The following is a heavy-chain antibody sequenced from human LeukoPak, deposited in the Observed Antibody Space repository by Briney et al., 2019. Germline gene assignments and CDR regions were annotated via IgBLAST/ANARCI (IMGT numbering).Heavy chain of an antibody. V-gene: IGHV4-39*07. CDR1: GGSISTTTSYY. CDR2: IYYSGST. J-gene: IGHJ5*02. Sequence: SETLSLTCAVSGGSISTTTSYYWGWIRQTPGKGLEFIGSIYYSGSTYYNPSLKSRDTISVDTSKNQFSLKLSSVTAADTAVYYCARDSGSYYSPWGQGTLVTVSS. D-gene: IGHD3-10*01. CDR3: ARDSGSYYSP.